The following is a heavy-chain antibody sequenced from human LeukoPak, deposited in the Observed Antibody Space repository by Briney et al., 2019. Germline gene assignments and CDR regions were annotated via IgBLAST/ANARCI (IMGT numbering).Heavy chain of an antibody. CDR1: GYRFNSYW. CDR2: IYPADSET. V-gene: IGHV5-51*01. D-gene: IGHD3-22*01. CDR3: ARHKRPDYCDSSGYYYYHYMDV. J-gene: IGHJ6*03. Sequence: GESLKISCKGSGYRFNSYWIGWVRQMPGKGLEWMGIIYPADSETRYSPSFQGLVTISVDKSIDTAYLQWSSLKASDTAIYYCARHKRPDYCDSSGYYYYHYMDVWGKGTAVTASS.